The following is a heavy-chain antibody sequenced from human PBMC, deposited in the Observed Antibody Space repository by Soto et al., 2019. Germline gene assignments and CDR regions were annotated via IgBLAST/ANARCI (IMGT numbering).Heavy chain of an antibody. CDR3: ARRLYYDSSGFEGGGMDV. CDR1: VGSMSSSIVC. V-gene: IGHV4-39*01. D-gene: IGHD3-22*01. Sequence: SETLSLNCTVSVGSMSSSIVCWGLIRGPPGKGLEWIGSIYYSGSTYYNPSLKSRVTISVDTSKNQFSLKLSSVTAADTAVYYCARRLYYDSSGFEGGGMDVWGQGTTVS. J-gene: IGHJ6*02. CDR2: IYYSGST.